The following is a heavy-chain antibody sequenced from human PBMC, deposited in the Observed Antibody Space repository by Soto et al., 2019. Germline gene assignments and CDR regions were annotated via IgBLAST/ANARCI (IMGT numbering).Heavy chain of an antibody. V-gene: IGHV5-51*01. D-gene: IGHD3-22*01. J-gene: IGHJ3*01. CDR3: ARHDEDSGGYYFDAFDV. Sequence: GESLKISCKGSGYSFTNYWIGWVRQMPGKGLEWMGIIYPGDSDTRYSPSFQGQVTISADKSISTAYLQWSSLKASDTAMYYCARHDEDSGGYYFDAFDVWGQGKMDPVSS. CDR1: GYSFTNYW. CDR2: IYPGDSDT.